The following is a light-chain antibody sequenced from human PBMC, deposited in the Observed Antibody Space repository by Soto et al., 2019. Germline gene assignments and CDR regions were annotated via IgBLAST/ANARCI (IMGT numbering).Light chain of an antibody. V-gene: IGKV3-20*01. CDR3: KNIGSSPLP. J-gene: IGKJ4*01. Sequence: EIVLTQSPGTLSLSPGERATLSCRASQSVSSSYLAWYQQKPGQAPRLLIYGASSRATGIPDRFSGSGSGTDFPFTISRLEPEDLALNYCKNIGSSPLPFGGGTKVET. CDR2: GAS. CDR1: QSVSSSY.